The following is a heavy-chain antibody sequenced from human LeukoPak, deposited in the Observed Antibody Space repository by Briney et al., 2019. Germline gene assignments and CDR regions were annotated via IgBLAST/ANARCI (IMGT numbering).Heavy chain of an antibody. J-gene: IGHJ2*01. Sequence: SETLSLTCTVSGGSISSGSYYWSWIRQPPGKELEWIGRIYTSGSTNYNPSLKSRVTISVDTSKNQFSLKLSSVTAADTAVYYCAGLIWSLGTNWYFDLWGRGTLVTVSS. V-gene: IGHV4-61*02. CDR1: GGSISSGSYY. CDR3: AGLIWSLGTNWYFDL. CDR2: IYTSGST. D-gene: IGHD2-2*01.